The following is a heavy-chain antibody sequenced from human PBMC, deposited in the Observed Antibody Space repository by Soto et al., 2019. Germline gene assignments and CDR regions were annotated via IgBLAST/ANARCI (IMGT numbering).Heavy chain of an antibody. Sequence: SETLSLTCTFSGGSISSYYWSWIRQPPGKGLEWIGYIYYSGSTNYNPSLKSRVTISVDTSKNQFSLKLSSVTAADTAVYYCERLGKIYYDILTGYIYYYYYMDVWGKGTTVTVSS. V-gene: IGHV4-59*08. CDR1: GGSISSYY. D-gene: IGHD3-9*01. J-gene: IGHJ6*03. CDR2: IYYSGST. CDR3: ERLGKIYYDILTGYIYYYYYMDV.